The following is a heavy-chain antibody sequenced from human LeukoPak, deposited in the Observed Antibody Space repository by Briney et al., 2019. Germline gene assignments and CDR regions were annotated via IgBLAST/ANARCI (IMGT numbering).Heavy chain of an antibody. Sequence: SQTLSLTCTVSGGSISSGGYYWSWIRQHPGKGLEWIGYIYYSGSTYYNPSLKSRVTISVDTSKNQFSLKLSSVTAADTAVYYCARVNYFYYYMDVWGKGTTVTVSS. CDR1: GGSISSGGYY. J-gene: IGHJ6*03. CDR3: ARVNYFYYYMDV. V-gene: IGHV4-31*03. CDR2: IYYSGST.